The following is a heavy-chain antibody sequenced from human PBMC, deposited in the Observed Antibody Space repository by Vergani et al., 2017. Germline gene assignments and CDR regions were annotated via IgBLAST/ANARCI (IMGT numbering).Heavy chain of an antibody. V-gene: IGHV3-48*01. CDR3: ARENDWWELLRALDY. J-gene: IGHJ4*02. CDR2: ISSSSSTI. Sequence: EVQLVESGGGLVQPGGSLRLSCAASGLTFSSYSMNWVRQAPGKGLEWVSYISSSSSTIYYADSVKGRFTISRDNAKNSLYLQMNSLRAEDTAVCYCARENDWWELLRALDYWGQGTLVTVSS. D-gene: IGHD1-26*01. CDR1: GLTFSSYS.